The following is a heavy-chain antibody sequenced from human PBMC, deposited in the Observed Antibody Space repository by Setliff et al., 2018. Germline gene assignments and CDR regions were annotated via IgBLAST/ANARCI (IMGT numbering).Heavy chain of an antibody. D-gene: IGHD3-3*01. V-gene: IGHV4-61*09. CDR2: IYTSWST. Sequence: SETLSLTCNVSGVSIANTASYWSWIRQPAGKGLEWLGQIYTSWSTNYNPSLKGRATLSIDASKRQFSLKLTSVTAADTAVYYCARMSGFQYMDVWGKGTTVTVSS. CDR1: GVSIANTASY. J-gene: IGHJ6*03. CDR3: ARMSGFQYMDV.